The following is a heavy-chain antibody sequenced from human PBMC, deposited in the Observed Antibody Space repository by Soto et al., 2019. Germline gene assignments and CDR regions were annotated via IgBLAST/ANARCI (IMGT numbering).Heavy chain of an antibody. V-gene: IGHV3-48*02. Sequence: EVQLVESGGGLGQPGGSQRLSCAASGFTFSSYSMNWVRQAPGKGLEWVSYISSSSSTIYYADSVKGRFTISRDNAKNSLYLQMNSLRDEDTAVYYCARPEYSSSSYGMDVWGHGTTVTVSS. CDR2: ISSSSSTI. CDR3: ARPEYSSSSYGMDV. D-gene: IGHD6-6*01. CDR1: GFTFSSYS. J-gene: IGHJ6*02.